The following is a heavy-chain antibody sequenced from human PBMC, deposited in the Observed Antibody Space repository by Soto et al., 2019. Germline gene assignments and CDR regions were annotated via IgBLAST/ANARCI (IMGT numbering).Heavy chain of an antibody. J-gene: IGHJ1*01. Sequence: QVQLVQSGAEVKKPGSSVKVSCKASGGTFSSYAISWVRQAPGQGLEWMGGIIPIFGTANYAQKFQGRVTMTADESTSTAYMELSSLRSEDTAVYYCARDRGCSGSSCYFYSFQHWGQGTLVTVSS. CDR2: IIPIFGTA. CDR3: ARDRGCSGSSCYFYSFQH. CDR1: GGTFSSYA. D-gene: IGHD2-15*01. V-gene: IGHV1-69*01.